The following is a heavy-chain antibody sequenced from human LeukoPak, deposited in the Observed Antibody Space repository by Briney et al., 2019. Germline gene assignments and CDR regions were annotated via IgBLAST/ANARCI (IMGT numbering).Heavy chain of an antibody. CDR3: ARARSGWYYMDV. CDR1: GGTFSSYA. Sequence: SVKVSCKASGGTFSSYAISRVRQAPGQGLEWMGGIIPIFGTANYAQKFQGRVTITADESTSTAYMELSSLRSEDTAVYYCARARSGWYYMDVWGKGTRSPSP. V-gene: IGHV1-69*13. CDR2: IIPIFGTA. D-gene: IGHD3-3*01. J-gene: IGHJ6*03.